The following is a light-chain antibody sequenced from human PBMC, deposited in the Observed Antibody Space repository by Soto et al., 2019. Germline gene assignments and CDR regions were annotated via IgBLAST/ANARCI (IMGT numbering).Light chain of an antibody. CDR2: EVS. CDR3: CSYAGSSAFYV. Sequence: QSVLTQPASVSGSPGQSITISCSGTSSDVGSYDLVSWYQQHPGKAPKLMIYEVSKRPSGLSNRFSGSKSGNTASLTISGLQAEDEADYYCCSYAGSSAFYVFGTGTKVTVL. V-gene: IGLV2-23*02. J-gene: IGLJ1*01. CDR1: SSDVGSYDL.